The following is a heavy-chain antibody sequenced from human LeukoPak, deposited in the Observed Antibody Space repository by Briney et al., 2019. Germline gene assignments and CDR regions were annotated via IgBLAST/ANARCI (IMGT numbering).Heavy chain of an antibody. CDR3: ARRALYGSGRYYYYYMDV. CDR2: INHSGST. J-gene: IGHJ6*03. Sequence: SETLSPTCAVYGGSFSGYYWSWIRQRPGKGLDWIGEINHSGSTNYNPSLKSRVTISVDTSKNQFSLKLSSVTAADTAVYYCARRALYGSGRYYYYYMDVWGKGTTVTVSS. CDR1: GGSFSGYY. D-gene: IGHD3-10*01. V-gene: IGHV4-34*01.